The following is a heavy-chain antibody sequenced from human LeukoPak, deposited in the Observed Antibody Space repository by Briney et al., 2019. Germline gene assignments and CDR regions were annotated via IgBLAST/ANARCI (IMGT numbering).Heavy chain of an antibody. CDR1: GFTFSSYA. CDR3: ARTLFDY. Sequence: GGSLRLTCAASGFTFSSYAMHWVRQAPGKGLEYVSAISSNGGSTYYANSVKGRFTISRDNSKNTLYLQMGSLRAKDMAVYYCARTLFDYWGQGTLVTVSS. CDR2: ISSNGGST. J-gene: IGHJ4*02. V-gene: IGHV3-64*01.